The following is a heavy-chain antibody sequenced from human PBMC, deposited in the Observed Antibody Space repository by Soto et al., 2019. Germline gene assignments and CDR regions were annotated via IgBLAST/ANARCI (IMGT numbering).Heavy chain of an antibody. J-gene: IGHJ5*02. CDR2: IYHSGST. Sequence: QLQLQESGSGLVKPSQTLSLTCAVSGGSISSGGYSWSWIRQPPGKGLEWIGYIYHSGSTYYNPSLKSRVTISVDRSMNQFSLKLSSVTAADTAVYYCARTLGGSVSHNWFDPWGQGTLVTVSS. CDR1: GGSISSGGYS. V-gene: IGHV4-30-2*01. CDR3: ARTLGGSVSHNWFDP. D-gene: IGHD3-10*01.